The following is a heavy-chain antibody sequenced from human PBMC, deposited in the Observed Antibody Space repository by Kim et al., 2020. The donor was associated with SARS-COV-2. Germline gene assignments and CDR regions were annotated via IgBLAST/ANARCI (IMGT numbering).Heavy chain of an antibody. J-gene: IGHJ6*02. CDR1: GGSISSSSYY. Sequence: ETLSLTCTVSGGSISSSSYYWGWIRQPPGKGLEWIGSIYYSGSTYYNPSLKSRVTISVDTSKNQFSLKLSSVTAADTAVYYCAGEVVKTSLYYYYGMDVWGQGTTVTVSS. V-gene: IGHV4-39*01. CDR2: IYYSGST. D-gene: IGHD3-22*01. CDR3: AGEVVKTSLYYYYGMDV.